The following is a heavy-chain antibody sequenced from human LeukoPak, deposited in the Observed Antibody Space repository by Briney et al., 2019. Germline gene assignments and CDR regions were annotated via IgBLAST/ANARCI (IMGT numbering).Heavy chain of an antibody. V-gene: IGHV3-23*01. CDR3: VRDLGGRSGH. CDR2: ISGSGGIT. CDR1: GFTFSTYT. D-gene: IGHD1-26*01. Sequence: GGSLRLSCAASGFTFSTYTMSWVRQAPGKGLEWVSVISGSGGITYYADSVKGRFTISRDNSKNTLYLQMNSLRAEDTAVYYCVRDLGGRSGHWGQGTLVTVSS. J-gene: IGHJ4*02.